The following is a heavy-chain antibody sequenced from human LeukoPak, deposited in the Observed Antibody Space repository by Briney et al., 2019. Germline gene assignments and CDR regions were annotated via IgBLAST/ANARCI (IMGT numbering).Heavy chain of an antibody. J-gene: IGHJ4*02. Sequence: ASVKVSRKASGYTFTNYYMHWVRQAPGQGLEWMGIIHSGGGSTTYAQKFQGRVTMTRDTSTSTVYMELNSLRSEDTAVYYCAGDGTHHSCEYWGQGTLVTVSS. CDR1: GYTFTNYY. CDR2: IHSGGGST. D-gene: IGHD1-1*01. V-gene: IGHV1-46*01. CDR3: AGDGTHHSCEY.